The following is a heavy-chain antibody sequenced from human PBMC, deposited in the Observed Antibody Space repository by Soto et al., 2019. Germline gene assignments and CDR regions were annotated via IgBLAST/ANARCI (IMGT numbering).Heavy chain of an antibody. V-gene: IGHV1-8*01. D-gene: IGHD2-15*01. J-gene: IGHJ6*02. CDR1: GYTFTSYD. CDR2: MNPNSGNT. CDR3: ARAGRHCSGGSCYSGDYGMDV. Sequence: QVQLVQSGAEVKKPGASVKVSCKTSGYTFTSYDINWVRQATGQGLAWMGWMNPNSGNTGYAQKFKGRVTMTRNTTISTAYMELSSLRSEDTAVYYCARAGRHCSGGSCYSGDYGMDVWGQGTTITVSS.